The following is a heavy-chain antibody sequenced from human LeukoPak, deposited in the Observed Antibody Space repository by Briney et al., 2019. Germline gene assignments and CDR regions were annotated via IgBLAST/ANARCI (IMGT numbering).Heavy chain of an antibody. Sequence: GASVKVSCKASGYTFTGYYMHWVRQAPGQGLEWMGWINPNSGGTNYAQKFQGRVTMTRDTSISTAYMELSRLRSDDTAVYYCARVSAYCSSTGCYWGAFDIWGQGTMVTVSS. CDR1: GYTFTGYY. V-gene: IGHV1-2*02. CDR2: INPNSGGT. J-gene: IGHJ3*02. CDR3: ARVSAYCSSTGCYWGAFDI. D-gene: IGHD2-2*01.